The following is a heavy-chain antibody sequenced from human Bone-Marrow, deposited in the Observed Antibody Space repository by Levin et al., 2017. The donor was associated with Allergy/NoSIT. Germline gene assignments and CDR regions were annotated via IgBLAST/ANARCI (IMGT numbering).Heavy chain of an antibody. J-gene: IGHJ4*02. Sequence: SQTLSLTCNVSGDSIRSRVYYWGWIRQPPGKGLEWIGINYNSLTTYYNPSLNSRVSISLDTSKNQFFLELTSMTAADTAVYYCATGPAGFEYWGQGTLVTVSS. D-gene: IGHD2-2*01. CDR2: NYNSLTT. V-gene: IGHV4-39*01. CDR3: ATGPAGFEY. CDR1: GDSIRSRVYY.